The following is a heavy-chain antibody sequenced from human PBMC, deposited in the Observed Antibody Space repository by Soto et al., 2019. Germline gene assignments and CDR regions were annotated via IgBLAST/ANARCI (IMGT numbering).Heavy chain of an antibody. V-gene: IGHV5-10-1*01. CDR3: ARHPTMHPFGA. J-gene: IGHJ5*02. Sequence: GESLKISCKVSGFSFTRYWISWVRQMPGKGLEWMGRIDPDDSYSDYSPSFQGHVTFSVDTSINTAYLQWKNLKASDTGIYYCARHPTMHPFGAWGEGTLVTVSS. CDR2: IDPDDSYS. D-gene: IGHD2-2*01. CDR1: GFSFTRYW.